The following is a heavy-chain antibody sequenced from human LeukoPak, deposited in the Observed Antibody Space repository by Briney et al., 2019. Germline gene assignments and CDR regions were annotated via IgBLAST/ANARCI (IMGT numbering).Heavy chain of an antibody. CDR3: ARVTPAGAWLGYFDY. CDR1: GGSNSSSSYY. J-gene: IGHJ4*02. Sequence: SETLSLTRTVSGGSNSSSSYYWGWIRQSPGKGLEWIGSVHYSGGSYYSPSLKSRVTISLNTSKNQFSLKLSSVTAADTAVYYCARVTPAGAWLGYFDYWGQGTLVTVSS. V-gene: IGHV4-39*07. D-gene: IGHD6-19*01. CDR2: VHYSGGS.